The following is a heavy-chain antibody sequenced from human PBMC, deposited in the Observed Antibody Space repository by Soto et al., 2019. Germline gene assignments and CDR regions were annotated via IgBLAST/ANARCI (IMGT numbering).Heavy chain of an antibody. CDR2: INPQTGDR. CDR1: GYTFTAFY. CDR3: AKDLVVVAGITAEGMDA. D-gene: IGHD2-21*02. J-gene: IGHJ6*02. Sequence: QVQLVQSGAEVKKPGASLTVSCKTSGYTFTAFYMHWVRQAPGQGLEWMGCINPQTGDRKYAQKFQGRVTVTRDTSISTAYMELSSLRSDDTAVYYCAKDLVVVAGITAEGMDAWGQGTTVTVSS. V-gene: IGHV1-2*02.